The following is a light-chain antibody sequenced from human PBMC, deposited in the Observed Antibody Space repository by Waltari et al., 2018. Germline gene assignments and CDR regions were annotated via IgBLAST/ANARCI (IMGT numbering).Light chain of an antibody. CDR1: SGHSTNV. Sequence: QLVLTQSPSASASLGASVKLTCTLSSGHSTNVIAWLQKRPERGPRYLMKVNSDGSHNKGDGIPDRFSGSSSGAEHYLTISSLQSEDEADYYCQTGGHGTWVFGGGTKLTGL. CDR2: VNSDGSH. J-gene: IGLJ3*02. V-gene: IGLV4-69*01. CDR3: QTGGHGTWV.